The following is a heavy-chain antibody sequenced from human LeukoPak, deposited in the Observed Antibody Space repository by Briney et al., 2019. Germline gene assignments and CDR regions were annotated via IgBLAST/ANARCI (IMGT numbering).Heavy chain of an antibody. CDR3: TSGIGTIDF. CDR2: IKSRSDGGTT. D-gene: IGHD2-8*01. J-gene: IGHJ4*02. Sequence: GGALRLSCAASGFTLSTNSMSWVRQAPGKGLEWVGRIKSRSDGGTTDYAAPVTGRVTISRDDSRNTLYLEMNSLKTEVTAVYYCTSGIGTIDFWGQGTLVTVSS. V-gene: IGHV3-15*01. CDR1: GFTLSTNS.